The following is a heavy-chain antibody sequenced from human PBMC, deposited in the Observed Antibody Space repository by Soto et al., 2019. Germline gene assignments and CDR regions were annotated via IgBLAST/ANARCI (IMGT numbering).Heavy chain of an antibody. V-gene: IGHV3-30-3*01. CDR1: GFTFSSYA. CDR3: PREKIYSAHTKYYYYYYGMDV. CDR2: ISYDGSNK. Sequence: GSLSLSCAASGFTFSSYAMHWVRQAPGKGLEWVAVISYDGSNKYYADSVKGRFTISRDNSKNTLYLQMNSLRAEDTAVYYCPREKIYSAHTKYYYYYYGMDVWGQGTTVTVSS. D-gene: IGHD5-18*01. J-gene: IGHJ6*02.